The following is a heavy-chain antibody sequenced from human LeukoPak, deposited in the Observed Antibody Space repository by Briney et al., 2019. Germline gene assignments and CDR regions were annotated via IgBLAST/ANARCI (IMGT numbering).Heavy chain of an antibody. CDR2: IHYSGNT. Sequence: SETLSLTCTVSGYSINNGFYWGWIRQSPGKGLEWIATIHYSGNTYYNPSLKSRLTISLDTSKNQFSLNLSSMTAADTAVYYCARLYRIYNFDYWGRGTLVTVSS. CDR1: GYSINNGFY. CDR3: ARLYRIYNFDY. J-gene: IGHJ2*01. V-gene: IGHV4-38-2*02. D-gene: IGHD1-20*01.